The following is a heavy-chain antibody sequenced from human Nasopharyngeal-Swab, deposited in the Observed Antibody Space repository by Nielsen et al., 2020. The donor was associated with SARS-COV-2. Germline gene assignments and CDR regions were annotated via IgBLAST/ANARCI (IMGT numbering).Heavy chain of an antibody. Sequence: GESLKISCGASGFNFSSYTMSWVRQAPGRGLEWVSAITGSGDATNYADSVRGRFTISRDNSKSTLYLQMNSLRAEDTAEYFCAKDGVRLNGIDVWGQGTTVTVSS. CDR3: AKDGVRLNGIDV. CDR2: ITGSGDAT. D-gene: IGHD3-16*01. CDR1: GFNFSSYT. J-gene: IGHJ6*02. V-gene: IGHV3-23*01.